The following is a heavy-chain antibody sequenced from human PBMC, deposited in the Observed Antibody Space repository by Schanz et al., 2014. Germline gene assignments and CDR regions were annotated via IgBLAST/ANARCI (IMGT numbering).Heavy chain of an antibody. CDR2: VCYDGSKK. V-gene: IGHV3-33*06. CDR1: GFSFGSYG. J-gene: IGHJ6*02. Sequence: LVESGGGVVQPGRSLRLSCEALGFSFGSYGLHWVRQVPGKGREWVAVVCYDGSKKYYADSVKGRFTTSRDNSKNTMYLQMNSLRAEDTAVYYCVKDLQRELLRDDHYYGMDVWGQGTTVTVSS. D-gene: IGHD1-26*01. CDR3: VKDLQRELLRDDHYYGMDV.